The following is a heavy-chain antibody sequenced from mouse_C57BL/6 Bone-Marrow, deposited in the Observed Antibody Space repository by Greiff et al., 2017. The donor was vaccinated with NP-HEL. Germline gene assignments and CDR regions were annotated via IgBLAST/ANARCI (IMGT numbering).Heavy chain of an antibody. CDR3: ARKRTADWYFDV. Sequence: QVQLQQPGTELVKPGASVKLSCKASGYTFTSYWMHWVKQRPGQGLEWIGNINPSNGGTNYNEKFKSKATLTVDKSSSTAYMQLSSLTSEDSAVDYCARKRTADWYFDVWGTGTTVTVSS. J-gene: IGHJ1*03. CDR2: INPSNGGT. CDR1: GYTFTSYW. V-gene: IGHV1-53*01.